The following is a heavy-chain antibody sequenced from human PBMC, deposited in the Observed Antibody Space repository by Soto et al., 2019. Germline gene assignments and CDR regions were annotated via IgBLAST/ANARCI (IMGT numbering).Heavy chain of an antibody. Sequence: ASVKVFCKASGYPFTNYCFTWVRQAPGQGLEWMGWISAYNGNANYGQNFQGRVTMTTDTATSTAHMELRSLRYDDTAIYYCARGSRFDWFDPWGQGTLATVSS. CDR2: ISAYNGNA. D-gene: IGHD3-3*01. CDR3: ARGSRFDWFDP. V-gene: IGHV1-18*04. J-gene: IGHJ5*02. CDR1: GYPFTNYC.